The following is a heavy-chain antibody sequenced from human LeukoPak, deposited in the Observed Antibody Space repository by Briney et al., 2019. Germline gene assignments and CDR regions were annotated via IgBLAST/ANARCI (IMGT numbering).Heavy chain of an antibody. Sequence: ASVKVSCKASGYTFTGYYIHWVRQAPGQGLEWMGWINTNTGNPTYAQGFTGRFVFSLDTSVSTAYLQISSLKAEDTAVYYCARQYYGSGSYYNSDYWGQGTLVTVSS. V-gene: IGHV7-4-1*02. CDR2: INTNTGNP. CDR3: ARQYYGSGSYYNSDY. D-gene: IGHD3-10*01. J-gene: IGHJ4*02. CDR1: GYTFTGYY.